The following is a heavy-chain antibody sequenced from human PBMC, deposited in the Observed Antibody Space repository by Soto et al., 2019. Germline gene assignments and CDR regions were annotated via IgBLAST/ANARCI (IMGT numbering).Heavy chain of an antibody. CDR1: GYTFTSYG. J-gene: IGHJ6*02. V-gene: IGHV1-18*01. D-gene: IGHD3-10*01. CDR3: ARDSRETMVRGVIPSYYSYYGMDV. CDR2: ISAYNGNT. Sequence: GASVKVSCKASGYTFTSYGISWVRQAPGQGLEWMGWISAYNGNTNYAQKLQGRVTMTTDTSTSTAYMELRSLRSDDTAVYYCARDSRETMVRGVIPSYYSYYGMDVSGQATTVTVSS.